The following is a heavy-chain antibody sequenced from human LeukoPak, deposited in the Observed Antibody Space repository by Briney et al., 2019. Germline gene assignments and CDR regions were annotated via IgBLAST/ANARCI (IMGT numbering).Heavy chain of an antibody. CDR1: GGSISSYY. J-gene: IGHJ6*03. D-gene: IGHD5-18*01. V-gene: IGHV4-59*01. CDR3: ARVDTAMGYYCYSYMDV. Sequence: SETLSLTCTVSGGSISSYYWSWIRQPPGKGLEWIGYIYYSGSTNYNPSLKSRVTISVDTSKNQFSLKLSSVTAADTAVYYCARVDTAMGYYCYSYMDVWGNGTTVTVSS. CDR2: IYYSGST.